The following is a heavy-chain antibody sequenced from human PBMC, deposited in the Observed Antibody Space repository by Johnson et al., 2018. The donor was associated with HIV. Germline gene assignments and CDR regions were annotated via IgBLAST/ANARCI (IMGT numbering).Heavy chain of an antibody. CDR3: ARDQSSRQAFDI. J-gene: IGHJ3*02. D-gene: IGHD6-6*01. V-gene: IGHV3-30*03. CDR2: ISYDGSNK. CDR1: GFGFSRYV. Sequence: QMLLVESGGGVVQPGRSLRLSCAASGFGFSRYVMHWVRQAPGKGLEWVAVISYDGSNKYYADSVKGRFTISRDNSKNTLYLQMNSLRAEDTAVYYCARDQSSRQAFDIWGQGTMVTVSS.